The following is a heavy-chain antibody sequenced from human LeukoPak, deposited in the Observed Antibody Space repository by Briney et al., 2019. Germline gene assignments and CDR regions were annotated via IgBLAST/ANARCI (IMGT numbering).Heavy chain of an antibody. CDR1: GFPLISYG. Sequence: GGSLRLSFAASGFPLISYGMTWVRQPPGKGREWVSSIIIIGSYIYYADSVKGRFTISKDNAKNSLYLQMNSLRAEDTAVYYCARAATQNYYDSSGSTRDAFDIWGQGTMVTVSS. CDR2: IIIIGSYI. D-gene: IGHD3-22*01. V-gene: IGHV3-21*01. J-gene: IGHJ3*02. CDR3: ARAATQNYYDSSGSTRDAFDI.